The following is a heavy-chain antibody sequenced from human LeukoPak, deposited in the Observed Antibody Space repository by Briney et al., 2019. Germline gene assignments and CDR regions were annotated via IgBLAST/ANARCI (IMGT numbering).Heavy chain of an antibody. Sequence: ASVKVSCKASGYTFTSYYMHWVRQAPGQGLEWMGIINPSGGSTSYAQKFQGRVTMTRDTSTSTVYMELSSLRSEDTAVYYCARGNMRLRSRVSNDYWGQGTLVTVSS. CDR1: GYTFTSYY. CDR3: ARGNMRLRSRVSNDY. CDR2: INPSGGST. D-gene: IGHD5-12*01. V-gene: IGHV1-46*01. J-gene: IGHJ4*02.